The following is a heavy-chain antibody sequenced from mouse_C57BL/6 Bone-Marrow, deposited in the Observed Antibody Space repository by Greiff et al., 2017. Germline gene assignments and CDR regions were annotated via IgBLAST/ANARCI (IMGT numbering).Heavy chain of an antibody. D-gene: IGHD1-3*01. J-gene: IGHJ2*01. V-gene: IGHV1-55*01. Sequence: VQLQQPGAELVKPGASVKMSCTASGYTFTSYWITWVKQRPGQGLEWIGDIYPTSGRTNYNEKFKSKAILTVDTSSNTAYMQLSRLTAEDSAVFYSARLGPVGRSFDYWGKGTTLTVSS. CDR3: ARLGPVGRSFDY. CDR1: GYTFTSYW. CDR2: IYPTSGRT.